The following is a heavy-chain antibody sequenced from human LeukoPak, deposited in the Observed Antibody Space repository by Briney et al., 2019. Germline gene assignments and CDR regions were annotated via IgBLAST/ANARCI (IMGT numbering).Heavy chain of an antibody. J-gene: IGHJ3*02. CDR3: ARGGSGYYVVAFDI. V-gene: IGHV4-4*07. CDR2: IYTSGST. CDR1: GGSSSSYY. D-gene: IGHD3-3*01. Sequence: SETLSLTCTVSGGSSSSYYWSWIRQPAGKGLEWIGRIYTSGSTNYNPSLKSRVTMSVDTSKNQFSLKLSSVTAADTAVYYCARGGSGYYVVAFDIWGQGTMVTVSS.